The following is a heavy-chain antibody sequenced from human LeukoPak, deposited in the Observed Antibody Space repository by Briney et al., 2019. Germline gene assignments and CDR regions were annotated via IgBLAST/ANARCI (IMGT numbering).Heavy chain of an antibody. CDR2: INPNSGGT. CDR3: ARDQQPPREYYMDV. J-gene: IGHJ6*03. Sequence: GASVKDSCKASGYTFTGYYMHWVRQAPGQGLEWMGWINPNSGGTNYAQKFQGRVTMTRDTSISTAYMELSRLRSDDTAVYYCARDQQPPREYYMDVWGKGTTVTVSS. V-gene: IGHV1-2*02. D-gene: IGHD6-13*01. CDR1: GYTFTGYY.